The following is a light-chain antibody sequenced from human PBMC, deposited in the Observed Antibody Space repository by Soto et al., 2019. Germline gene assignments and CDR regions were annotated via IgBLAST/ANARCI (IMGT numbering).Light chain of an antibody. CDR2: AAS. CDR1: QSISSN. Sequence: DIQMTQSPSSLSASVGDRVTITCRASQSISSNLNWYQQKPGKAPKLLIYAASNLQSGVPSTFSCSGTRTDFTLTISSLQPEDFATYYCQQSHSIPWTFGQGTKVDIK. CDR3: QQSHSIPWT. J-gene: IGKJ1*01. V-gene: IGKV1-39*01.